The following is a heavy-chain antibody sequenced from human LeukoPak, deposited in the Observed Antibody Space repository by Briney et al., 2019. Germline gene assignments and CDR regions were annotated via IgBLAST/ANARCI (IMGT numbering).Heavy chain of an antibody. Sequence: PGGSLRLSCAASGFTFSDYYMSWIRQAPGKGLEWVSAISGSGGSTYYADSVKGRFTTSRDNSKNTLYLQMNSLRAEDTAVYYCAKDRRARILYYFDYWGQGTLVTVSS. CDR3: AKDRRARILYYFDY. V-gene: IGHV3-23*01. CDR1: GFTFSDYY. J-gene: IGHJ4*02. CDR2: ISGSGGST.